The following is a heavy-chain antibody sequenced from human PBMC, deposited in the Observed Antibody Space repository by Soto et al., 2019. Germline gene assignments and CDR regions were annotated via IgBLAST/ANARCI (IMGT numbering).Heavy chain of an antibody. CDR3: ASEYSTGYGMDV. CDR1: GYTFTGYY. D-gene: IGHD6-25*01. CDR2: INPNSGGT. J-gene: IGHJ6*02. V-gene: IGHV1-2*02. Sequence: ASVKVTCKASGYTFTGYYMHWVRQAPGQGLEWMGWINPNSGGTNYAQKFQGRVTMTRDTSISTAYMELSRLRSDDTAVYYCASEYSTGYGMDVWGQGTTVTVSS.